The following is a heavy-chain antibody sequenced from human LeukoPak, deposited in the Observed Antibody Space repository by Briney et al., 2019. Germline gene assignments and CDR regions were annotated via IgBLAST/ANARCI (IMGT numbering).Heavy chain of an antibody. CDR1: GGSISSGDYS. V-gene: IGHV4-30-2*01. Sequence: PSQTLSLTCAVSGGSISSGDYSWSSVRQPQGTGLEWIDYIYHTGGTFYNPSLKSRVTMSADRSKNQCSLKLSSVTAADTAVYYCARDHSVTGYWYFDLWGRGTLVTVSS. J-gene: IGHJ2*01. CDR2: IYHTGGT. CDR3: ARDHSVTGYWYFDL. D-gene: IGHD2-21*02.